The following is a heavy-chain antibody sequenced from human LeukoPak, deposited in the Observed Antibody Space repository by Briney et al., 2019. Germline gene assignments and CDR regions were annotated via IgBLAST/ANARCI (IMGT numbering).Heavy chain of an antibody. CDR2: INSDGSST. Sequence: PGGSLRLSCAASGFTFSSYWMHWVRQAPGKGLVWVSRINSDGSSTSYADSVKGRFTISRDNAKNTLYLQMNSLRAEDTAVYYCARETVGAFYYYYYGMDVWGQGTTVTVSS. V-gene: IGHV3-74*01. CDR3: ARETVGAFYYYYYGMDV. J-gene: IGHJ6*02. CDR1: GFTFSSYW. D-gene: IGHD1-26*01.